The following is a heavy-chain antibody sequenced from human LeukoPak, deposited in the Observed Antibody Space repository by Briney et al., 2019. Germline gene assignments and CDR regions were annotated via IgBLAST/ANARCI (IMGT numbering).Heavy chain of an antibody. Sequence: SETLSLTCTVSGGSIGSYYWSWIRQPPGKGLEWIGYIYYSGSTNYNPSLKSRVTISVDTSKNQFSLKLSSVTAADTAVYYCARDRRCSGGSCYFGLDPWGQGTLVTVSS. CDR2: IYYSGST. J-gene: IGHJ5*02. D-gene: IGHD2-15*01. CDR3: ARDRRCSGGSCYFGLDP. V-gene: IGHV4-59*01. CDR1: GGSIGSYY.